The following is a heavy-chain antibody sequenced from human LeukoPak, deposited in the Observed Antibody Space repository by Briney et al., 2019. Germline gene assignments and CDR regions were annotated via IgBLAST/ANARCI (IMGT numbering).Heavy chain of an antibody. J-gene: IGHJ4*02. CDR3: AKDLRVSSSSWVGPFDY. Sequence: GGSLRLSCAASGFTFDDYAMHWVRQAPGKGLERVSGISWNSGSIGYADSVKGRFTISRDNAKNSLYLQMNSLRAEDTALYYCAKDLRVSSSSWVGPFDYWGQGTLVTVSS. CDR2: ISWNSGSI. CDR1: GFTFDDYA. V-gene: IGHV3-9*01. D-gene: IGHD6-13*01.